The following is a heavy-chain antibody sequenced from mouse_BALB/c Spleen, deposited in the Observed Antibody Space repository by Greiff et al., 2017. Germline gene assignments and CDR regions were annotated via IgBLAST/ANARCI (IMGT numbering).Heavy chain of an antibody. Sequence: VQLQQSGPELVKPGASVKIPCKASGYTFTDYNMDWVKQSHGKSLEWIGDINPNNGGTIYNQKFKGKATLTVDKSSSTAYMELRSLTSEDTAVYYCATYYGSSYGYFDVWGAATTVTVSS. J-gene: IGHJ1*01. D-gene: IGHD1-1*01. CDR1: GYTFTDYN. CDR2: INPNNGGT. CDR3: ATYYGSSYGYFDV. V-gene: IGHV1-18*01.